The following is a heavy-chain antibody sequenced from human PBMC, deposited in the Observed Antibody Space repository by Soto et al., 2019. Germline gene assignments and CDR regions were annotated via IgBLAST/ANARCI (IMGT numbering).Heavy chain of an antibody. D-gene: IGHD4-4*01. CDR1: GFTFSSYE. J-gene: IGHJ6*02. CDR2: IGTSGKTI. CDR3: ARDPAIYSGQFDYGLDV. Sequence: EVQLVESGGGLVQAGGSLRLFCAVSGFTFSSYEMNWVRQAPGKGLEWVSYIGTSGKTIYYADSVRGRFTISRDNATKSLYLQMNSLRAEDTAVYFCARDPAIYSGQFDYGLDVWGRGTTVTVSS. V-gene: IGHV3-48*03.